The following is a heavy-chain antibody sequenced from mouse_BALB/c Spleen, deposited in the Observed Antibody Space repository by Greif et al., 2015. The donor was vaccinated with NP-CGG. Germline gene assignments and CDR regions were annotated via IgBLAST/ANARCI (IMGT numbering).Heavy chain of an antibody. CDR1: GYTFTDYY. J-gene: IGHJ4*01. Sequence: QVQLQQSGPELVKPGASVKISCKASGYTFTDYYINWVKQKPGQGPEWIGWIYPGSGNTKYNEKFKGKATLTVDTSSSTAYMQLSSLTSEDTAVYFCAKGTGTEAMDYWGQGTSVTVSS. CDR3: AKGTGTEAMDY. D-gene: IGHD4-1*01. V-gene: IGHV1-84*02. CDR2: IYPGSGNT.